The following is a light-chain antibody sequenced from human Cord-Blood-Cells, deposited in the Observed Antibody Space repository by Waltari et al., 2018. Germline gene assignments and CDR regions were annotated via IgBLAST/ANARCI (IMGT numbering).Light chain of an antibody. Sequence: QSALTQPAPVSGSPGQSITISCTGTSSDVGSYNLVSWYQQHPGKAPKLMIYEGSKRPLGVSNRFSGSKAGNTASLTISGLQAEDEADYYCCSYAGSSTWVFGGGTKLTVL. CDR2: EGS. V-gene: IGLV2-23*01. CDR3: CSYAGSSTWV. J-gene: IGLJ3*02. CDR1: SSDVGSYNL.